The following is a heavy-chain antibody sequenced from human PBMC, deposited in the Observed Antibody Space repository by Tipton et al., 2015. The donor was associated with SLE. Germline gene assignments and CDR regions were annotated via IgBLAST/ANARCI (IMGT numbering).Heavy chain of an antibody. CDR1: GGSISGYY. CDR3: ARLQSGDGYYYEWYFDL. Sequence: LRLSCTVSGGSISGYYWSWIRQPPGKGLEWIGYIHYAGNTNYNPSLKSRVTMSVDPSRNQFSLKLSSVTAADTAVYYCARLQSGDGYYYEWYFDLWGRGTLVTVSS. V-gene: IGHV4-59*08. D-gene: IGHD5-24*01. CDR2: IHYAGNT. J-gene: IGHJ2*01.